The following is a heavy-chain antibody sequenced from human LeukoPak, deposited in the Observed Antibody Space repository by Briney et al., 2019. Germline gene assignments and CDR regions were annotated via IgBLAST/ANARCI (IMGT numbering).Heavy chain of an antibody. Sequence: GGSLRLSCAASGFTFSSSYMTWVRQAPGKGLEWVSVVYSGGSTYDADSVKGTFTISRDNSRNTLYLQMSSLRAEDTAVYYCARRYYSMDVWGQGTTVTVSS. CDR1: GFTFSSSY. CDR2: VYSGGST. V-gene: IGHV3-66*04. CDR3: ARRYYSMDV. J-gene: IGHJ6*02.